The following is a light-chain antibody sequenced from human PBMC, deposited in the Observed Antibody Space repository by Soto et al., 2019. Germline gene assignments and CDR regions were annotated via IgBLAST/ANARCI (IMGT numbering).Light chain of an antibody. CDR3: QQSYRTPLT. J-gene: IGKJ3*01. CDR1: QSITYF. Sequence: DIQMTQSPSSLSASVGDRVTITCRASQSITYFLNWYQQKPGKAPKLLIYAASTLQSGVPSRFSGSGSGTDFTLTISSLQPEDFAAYYCQQSYRTPLTFGPGTKVDIK. CDR2: AAS. V-gene: IGKV1-39*01.